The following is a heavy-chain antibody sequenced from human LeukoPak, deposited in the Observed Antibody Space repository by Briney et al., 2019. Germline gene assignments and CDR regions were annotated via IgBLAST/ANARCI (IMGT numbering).Heavy chain of an antibody. V-gene: IGHV3-48*03. D-gene: IGHD5-18*01. CDR3: ARVGQLWGHDY. Sequence: GGSLRLSCAASGFTFSSYEMNWVRQAPGKGLEWVSYISSSGSTIYYADSVKGRFTISRDNAKNSLYLQMNSLRAEDTAVYYCARVGQLWGHDYWGQGTLVTVSS. CDR2: ISSSGSTI. CDR1: GFTFSSYE. J-gene: IGHJ4*02.